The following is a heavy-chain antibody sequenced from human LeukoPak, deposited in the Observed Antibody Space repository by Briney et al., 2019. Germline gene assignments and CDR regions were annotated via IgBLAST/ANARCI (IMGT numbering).Heavy chain of an antibody. CDR1: GFTFSSYA. CDR2: ISGGGGST. CDR3: AKTMYYFDSSGYYYFQD. V-gene: IGHV3-23*01. Sequence: GGSLGLSCAASGFTFSSYAMSWVRQAPGKGLEWVSGISGGGGSTYYADSVKGRFTISRDNSKNTLSLQMNGLRADDTAIYYCAKTMYYFDSSGYYYFQDWGQGTLVTVSS. J-gene: IGHJ1*01. D-gene: IGHD3-22*01.